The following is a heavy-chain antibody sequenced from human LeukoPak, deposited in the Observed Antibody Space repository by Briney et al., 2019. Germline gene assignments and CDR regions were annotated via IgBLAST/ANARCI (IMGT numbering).Heavy chain of an antibody. Sequence: GGSLRLSCAASGFTFRSYSMNWVRQAPGKGLEWVSAISGSGGSTYYADSVKGRFTISRDNSKNTLYLQMNSLRAEDTAVYYCAKHSTGVECWGRGTLVTVSS. CDR3: AKHSTGVEC. V-gene: IGHV3-23*01. CDR2: ISGSGGST. CDR1: GFTFRSYS. J-gene: IGHJ2*01. D-gene: IGHD3-10*01.